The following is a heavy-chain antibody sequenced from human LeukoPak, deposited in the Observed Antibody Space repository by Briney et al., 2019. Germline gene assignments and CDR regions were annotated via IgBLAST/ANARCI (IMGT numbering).Heavy chain of an antibody. CDR1: GFSFNNYD. CDR2: LSASGGTT. V-gene: IGHV3-23*01. CDR3: AKEPREYCSLSACPNWFES. Sequence: PGGSLRLSCGASGFSFNNYDMSWVRQAPGKGLEWVSALSASGGTTYYADSVKGRFTISRDNSENTLYLHLNSLRVEDTAVYYCAKEPREYCSLSACPNWFESWGQGTLVTVSS. D-gene: IGHD2-15*01. J-gene: IGHJ5*01.